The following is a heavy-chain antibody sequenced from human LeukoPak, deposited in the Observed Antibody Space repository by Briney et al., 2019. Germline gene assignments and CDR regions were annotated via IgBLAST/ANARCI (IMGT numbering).Heavy chain of an antibody. CDR1: GFTFSSYG. V-gene: IGHV3-48*04. CDR2: ISSSGSTI. D-gene: IGHD1-26*01. J-gene: IGHJ6*03. CDR3: ARDAGGSYYYYYYYMDV. Sequence: GGSLRLSCAASGFTFSSYGMHWVRQAPGKGLEWVSYISSSGSTIYYADSVKGRFTISRDNAKNSLYLQMNSLRAEDTAVYYCARDAGGSYYYYYYYMDVWGKGTTVTISS.